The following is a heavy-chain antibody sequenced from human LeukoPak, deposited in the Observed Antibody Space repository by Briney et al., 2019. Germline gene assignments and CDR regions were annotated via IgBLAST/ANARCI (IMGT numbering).Heavy chain of an antibody. D-gene: IGHD2-15*01. Sequence: HPGGSLRLSCAASGFTFSNYAMSWVRQAPGKGLEWVSVISGSGDSTYYADSVKGRFTIYRDNSKNTQYLQMHSLRGEDSAVYYCAKDGGDIGSDSSTYYWGQGTLVTVSS. J-gene: IGHJ4*02. V-gene: IGHV3-23*01. CDR2: ISGSGDST. CDR3: AKDGGDIGSDSSTYY. CDR1: GFTFSNYA.